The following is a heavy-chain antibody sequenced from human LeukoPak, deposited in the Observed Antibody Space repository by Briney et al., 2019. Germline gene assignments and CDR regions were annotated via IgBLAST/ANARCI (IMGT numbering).Heavy chain of an antibody. Sequence: PSETLSLTCTVSGGSISSYAWSWIRQPPGKGLEWIWYIYYSGNTNYNPSLKSRVTISVDTSKNQFSLKLSSVTAADTAVYYCARVRLVGYDILTVYYSFDYWGQGTLVTVSS. CDR2: IYYSGNT. J-gene: IGHJ4*02. D-gene: IGHD3-9*01. CDR1: GGSISSYA. CDR3: ARVRLVGYDILTVYYSFDY. V-gene: IGHV4-59*01.